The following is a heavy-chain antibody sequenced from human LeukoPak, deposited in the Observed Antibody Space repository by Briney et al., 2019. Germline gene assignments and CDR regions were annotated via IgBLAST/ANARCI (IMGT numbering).Heavy chain of an antibody. CDR2: VSGSGGST. CDR1: GFTFSNYA. Sequence: SGGSLRLSCAASGFTFSNYAMSWVRQAPGKGLEWVSVVSGSGGSTYYADSVKGRFTISRDNSKNTLLLQMNSLRAEDTAVYYYAKDRVWAAAGTPVAFDFWGQGTMVTVSS. D-gene: IGHD6-13*01. J-gene: IGHJ3*01. CDR3: AKDRVWAAAGTPVAFDF. V-gene: IGHV3-23*01.